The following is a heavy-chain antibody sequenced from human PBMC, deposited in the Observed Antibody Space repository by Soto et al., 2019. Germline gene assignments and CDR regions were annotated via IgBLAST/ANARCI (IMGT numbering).Heavy chain of an antibody. CDR3: AKDVSGYYGSSGYYNWFDP. V-gene: IGHV3-23*01. Sequence: GGSLRLSCAASGFTFSSYAMSWVRQAPGKGLEWVSAISGSGGSTYYADSVKGRFTISRDNSKNTLYLQMNSLRAEDTAVYYCAKDVSGYYGSSGYYNWFDPWGQGTLVTVSS. CDR2: ISGSGGST. CDR1: GFTFSSYA. J-gene: IGHJ5*02. D-gene: IGHD3-22*01.